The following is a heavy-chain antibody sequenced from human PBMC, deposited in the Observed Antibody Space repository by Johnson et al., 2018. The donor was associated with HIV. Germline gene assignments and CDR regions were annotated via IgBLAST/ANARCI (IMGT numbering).Heavy chain of an antibody. J-gene: IGHJ3*02. V-gene: IGHV3-33*06. CDR1: GFTFSSYA. Sequence: VQLVESGGGVVQPGRSLRLSCAASGFTFSSYAMHWFRQAPGKGLEWVAVIWFDGTNKYYADSVKGRFTISRDNSKNTLYLQMNSLRAEDTAVYYCAKGYGGNGGAFDIWGQGTMVTVSS. CDR3: AKGYGGNGGAFDI. D-gene: IGHD4-23*01. CDR2: IWFDGTNK.